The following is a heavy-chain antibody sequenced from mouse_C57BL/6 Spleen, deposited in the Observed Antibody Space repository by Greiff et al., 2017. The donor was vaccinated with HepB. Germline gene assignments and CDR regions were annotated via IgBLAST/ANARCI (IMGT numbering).Heavy chain of an antibody. J-gene: IGHJ2*01. V-gene: IGHV2-9-1*01. Sequence: VQRVESGPGLVAPSQSLSITCTVSGFSLTSYAISWVRQPPGKGLEWLGVIWTGGGTNYNSALKSRLSISKDNSKSQVFLKMNSLQTDDTARYYCARQDTTVVGGNYFDYWGQGTTLTVSS. CDR2: IWTGGGT. CDR1: GFSLTSYA. CDR3: ARQDTTVVGGNYFDY. D-gene: IGHD1-1*01.